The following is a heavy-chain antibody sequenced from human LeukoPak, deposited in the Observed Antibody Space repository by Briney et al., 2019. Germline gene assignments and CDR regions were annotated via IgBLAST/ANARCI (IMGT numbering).Heavy chain of an antibody. CDR1: GYTFTGYY. CDR2: IIPNSGGT. J-gene: IGHJ4*02. V-gene: IGHV1-2*02. Sequence: ASVKVSCKASGYTFTGYYMHWVRQAPGQGLEWMGWIIPNSGGTNYAQKFQGRVTMTRDTSISTAYMELSRLRSDDTAVYYCARDSLLGDIVVVPAAFDYWGQGTLVTVSS. CDR3: ARDSLLGDIVVVPAAFDY. D-gene: IGHD2-2*01.